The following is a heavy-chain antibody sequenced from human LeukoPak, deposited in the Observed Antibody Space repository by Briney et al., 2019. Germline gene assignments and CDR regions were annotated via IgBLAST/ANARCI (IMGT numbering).Heavy chain of an antibody. Sequence: PGGSLRLSYAASGFTFSNAWMSGVRQAPGKGLEWVGRIKSRTDGGTTDYAAPVKGKFTISRDDSKNTLYLQMNSLNTEDTAVYYCTTPYYYGSGTITPIYDFDYWGQGTLVTVSS. J-gene: IGHJ4*02. D-gene: IGHD3-10*01. CDR3: TTPYYYGSGTITPIYDFDY. CDR2: IKSRTDGGTT. CDR1: GFTFSNAW. V-gene: IGHV3-15*01.